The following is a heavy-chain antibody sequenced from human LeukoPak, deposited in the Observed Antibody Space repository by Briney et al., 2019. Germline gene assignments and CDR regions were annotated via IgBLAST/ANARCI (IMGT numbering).Heavy chain of an antibody. CDR3: ARQGQWLPRTDNNWFDP. CDR2: IDPSDSYT. Sequence: GESLRISCKGSGHSFISYWISWVRQMPGKGLEWMGRIDPSDSYTNYSPSFQGHVTISADKSISTAYLQWSSLKASDTAMYYCARQGQWLPRTDNNWFDPWGQGTLVTVSS. J-gene: IGHJ5*02. V-gene: IGHV5-10-1*01. CDR1: GHSFISYW. D-gene: IGHD6-19*01.